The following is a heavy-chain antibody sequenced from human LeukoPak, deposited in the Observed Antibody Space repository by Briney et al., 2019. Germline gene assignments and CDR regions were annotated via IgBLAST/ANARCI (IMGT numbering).Heavy chain of an antibody. CDR1: GFTFDDYA. CDR3: ARGDWLPLPYAFDH. V-gene: IGHV3-9*01. D-gene: IGHD5-12*01. CDR2: IGWNSGSI. J-gene: IGHJ4*02. Sequence: PGRSLRLSCAASGFTFDDYAMHWVRQAPGKGLEWVSTIGWNSGSIGYVDSVRGRFTISRDNAKNSLYLQMNSLRAEDTAVYYCARGDWLPLPYAFDHWGQGTLVTVSS.